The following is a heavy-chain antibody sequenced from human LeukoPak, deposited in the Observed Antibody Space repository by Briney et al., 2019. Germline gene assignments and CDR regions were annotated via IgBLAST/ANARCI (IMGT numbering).Heavy chain of an antibody. CDR1: GINFHDYW. CDR2: INQDGSEK. J-gene: IGHJ4*02. CDR3: ARETTGYDLDH. Sequence: GGSLRLSCAVSGINFHDYWMTWVRQAPGKGLEWVANINQDGSEKNFVGSVEGRFTISRDNAKNSVFLDMKSLRVEDTAVYYCARETTGYDLDHWGQGALVIVSS. D-gene: IGHD3-3*01. V-gene: IGHV3-7*01.